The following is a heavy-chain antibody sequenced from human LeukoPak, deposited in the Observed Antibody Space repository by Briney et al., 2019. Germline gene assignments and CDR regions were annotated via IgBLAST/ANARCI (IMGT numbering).Heavy chain of an antibody. D-gene: IGHD6-19*01. J-gene: IGHJ4*02. CDR3: ARDRDNSGDY. CDR1: GYTFTGNH. V-gene: IGHV1-2*02. CDR2: INPNSGDT. Sequence: GASVKVSCKASGYTFTGNHVHWVRQAPGQGLEWMGWINPNSGDTNYAQKFQGRVTMTRDTSISTAYMELSSLRSDDTAVYYCARDRDNSGDYWGQGTLVSVSS.